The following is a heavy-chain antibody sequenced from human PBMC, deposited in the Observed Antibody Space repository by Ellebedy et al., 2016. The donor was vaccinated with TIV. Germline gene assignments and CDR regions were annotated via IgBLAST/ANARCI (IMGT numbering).Heavy chain of an antibody. CDR3: VRRGANDAFDI. V-gene: IGHV4-39*01. D-gene: IGHD4/OR15-4a*01. J-gene: IGHJ3*02. CDR2: IYYSGST. Sequence: SETLSLTCTVSDGSFNSYYWGWIRQPPGKGLEWIGSIYYSGSTYYNPSLKSRVTISVDTSKNQFSLKLSSVTAADTAVYYCVRRGANDAFDIWGQGTMVTVSS. CDR1: DGSFNSYY.